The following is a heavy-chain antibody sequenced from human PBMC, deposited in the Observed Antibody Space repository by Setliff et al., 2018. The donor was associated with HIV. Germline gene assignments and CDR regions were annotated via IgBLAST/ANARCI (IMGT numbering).Heavy chain of an antibody. CDR2: INSAERT. V-gene: IGHV3-23*01. J-gene: IGHJ3*02. CDR3: ASTDTSNYDAFDI. Sequence: GGSLRLSCAASGFSFSNYAMTWVRQAPGKGLEWVSTINSAERTFYAKSVKGRFTISRDNSKSTLYLQMNSLRAEDTAVYYCASTDTSNYDAFDIWGPGTMVTVSS. D-gene: IGHD4-4*01. CDR1: GFSFSNYA.